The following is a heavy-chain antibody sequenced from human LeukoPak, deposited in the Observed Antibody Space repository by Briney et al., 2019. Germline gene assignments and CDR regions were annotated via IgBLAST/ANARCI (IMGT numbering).Heavy chain of an antibody. V-gene: IGHV2-5*01. CDR3: THKPYYYNSSGYRWYFDL. D-gene: IGHD3-22*01. J-gene: IGHJ2*01. CDR1: GFSLSTSGVG. Sequence: SGPTLVKPTQTLTLTCTFSGFSLSTSGVGVGWIRQPPGKALEWLALIYWNDDKRYSPSLKSRLTITKDTSKNQVVLTMTNMDPVDTATYSCTHKPYYYNSSGYRWYFDLWGRGTLVTVSS. CDR2: IYWNDDK.